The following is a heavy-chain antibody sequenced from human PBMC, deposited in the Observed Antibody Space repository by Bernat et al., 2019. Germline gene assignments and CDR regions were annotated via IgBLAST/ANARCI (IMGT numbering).Heavy chain of an antibody. Sequence: QVQLVESGGGMVQPGRSLRLSCAASGFTFSSYAMHWVRQAPGKGLEWVAVISYDGSNKYYADSVKGRFTISRDNSKNTLYLQMNSLRAEDTAVYYCARAPLQDDYYMDVWGKGTTVTVSS. CDR2: ISYDGSNK. D-gene: IGHD4-11*01. V-gene: IGHV3-30*01. J-gene: IGHJ6*03. CDR1: GFTFSSYA. CDR3: ARAPLQDDYYMDV.